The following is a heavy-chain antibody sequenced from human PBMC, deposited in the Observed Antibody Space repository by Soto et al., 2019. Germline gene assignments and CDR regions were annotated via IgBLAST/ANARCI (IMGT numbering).Heavy chain of an antibody. D-gene: IGHD1-26*01. V-gene: IGHV1-2*07. J-gene: IGHJ6*02. CDR3: ARGARSTVTRYGLDV. CDR2: ITPSRGVP. Sequence: DSVKVSCKTSGYTFADYYIHWVRQAPGQGLEWVGWITPSRGVPNYAPNFRGRVVMTRDTSITTTYMSLTRLSSDDTAIYYCARGARSTVTRYGLDVWGQGTTVTVSS. CDR1: GYTFADYY.